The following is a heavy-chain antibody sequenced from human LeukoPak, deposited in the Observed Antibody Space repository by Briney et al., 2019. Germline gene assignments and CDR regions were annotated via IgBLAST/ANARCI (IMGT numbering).Heavy chain of an antibody. CDR1: GFTFSSYD. J-gene: IGHJ6*02. Sequence: GGSLRLSCAASGFTFSSYDMHWVRQATGKGLEWVSAIGTAGDTYYPGSVKGRFTISRENAKNSLYLQMNSLRAGDTAVYYCARGLDPSPTKLGIVGAGIGMDVWGQGTTVTVSS. V-gene: IGHV3-13*01. CDR3: ARGLDPSPTKLGIVGAGIGMDV. D-gene: IGHD1-26*01. CDR2: IGTAGDT.